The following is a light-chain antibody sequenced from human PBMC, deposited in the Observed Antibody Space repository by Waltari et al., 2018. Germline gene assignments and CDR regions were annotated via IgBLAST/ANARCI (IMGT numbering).Light chain of an antibody. V-gene: IGLV6-57*01. J-gene: IGLJ3*02. Sequence: NFMLTQPHSVSESPGKTVTISCTRSSGSIASNYVHWDQQRPGSSPTTVIYEDNQRPSGVPDRFSGSIDSSSNSASLTISGLKTEDEADYYCQSYDSSNPWVFGGGTKLTVL. CDR3: QSYDSSNPWV. CDR1: SGSIASNY. CDR2: EDN.